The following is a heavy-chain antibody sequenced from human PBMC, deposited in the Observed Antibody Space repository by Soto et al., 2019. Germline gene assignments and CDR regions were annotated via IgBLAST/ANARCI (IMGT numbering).Heavy chain of an antibody. V-gene: IGHV1-18*04. CDR1: GYTFPSNG. J-gene: IGHJ4*02. CDR3: GRDQDGDNIDY. CDR2: ISGYNGNT. D-gene: IGHD2-21*02. Sequence: SVQVSCRASGYTFPSNGVSWVRQAPGQGLEWLGWISGYNGNTNYERKFQDRLTVTTDTSTSTAYMELRSLRSDDTAIYYCGRDQDGDNIDYWGQGTLVTVSS.